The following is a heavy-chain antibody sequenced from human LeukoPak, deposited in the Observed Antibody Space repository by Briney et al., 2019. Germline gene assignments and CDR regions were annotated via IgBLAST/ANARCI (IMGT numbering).Heavy chain of an antibody. Sequence: PGRSLRLSCAASGFTFSSYAMHWVRQAPGKGLEWVAVISYDGSNTYYADSVKGRFTISRDNSKNTLYLQINSLRAEDTAVYYCARDNAVGPWFGELFRSGWFDPWGQGTLVTVSS. CDR2: ISYDGSNT. CDR3: ARDNAVGPWFGELFRSGWFDP. J-gene: IGHJ5*02. V-gene: IGHV3-30*04. CDR1: GFTFSSYA. D-gene: IGHD3-10*01.